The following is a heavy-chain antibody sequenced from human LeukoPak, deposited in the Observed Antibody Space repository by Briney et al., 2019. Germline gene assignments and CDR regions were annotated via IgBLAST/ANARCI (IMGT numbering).Heavy chain of an antibody. Sequence: PGGSLRLSCAASGFTFSSYSMNWVRQAPGKGLEWLSSISSSSSYIYYADSVKGRFTISRDNAKNSLYLQMNSLRAEDTAVYYCARGPLGYDSSGYYYVPLYFDYWGQGTLVTVSS. CDR1: GFTFSSYS. D-gene: IGHD3-22*01. CDR2: ISSSSSYI. CDR3: ARGPLGYDSSGYYYVPLYFDY. J-gene: IGHJ4*02. V-gene: IGHV3-21*01.